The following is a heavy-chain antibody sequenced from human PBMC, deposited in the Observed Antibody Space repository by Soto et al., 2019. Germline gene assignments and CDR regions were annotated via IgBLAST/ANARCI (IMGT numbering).Heavy chain of an antibody. Sequence: QVQLVESGGGVVQPGRSLRLSCAASGFTFMSYAMHWVRQAPGQGLEWVAVISYDGSNKYYADSVKGRFTIYRDNSKNTQYRQMNSLRAEDTTVYYCARDLYGGSPKNWFDPWGQGTLVTVSS. CDR3: ARDLYGGSPKNWFDP. J-gene: IGHJ5*02. CDR1: GFTFMSYA. D-gene: IGHD4-17*01. V-gene: IGHV3-30-3*01. CDR2: ISYDGSNK.